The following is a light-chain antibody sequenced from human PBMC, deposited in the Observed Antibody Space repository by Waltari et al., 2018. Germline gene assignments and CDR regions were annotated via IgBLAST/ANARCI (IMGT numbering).Light chain of an antibody. Sequence: DIDMTQFPSSLSASVGGRVTITCPATQDIRNHLNWYQHKPGRAPKLLVYDASQLESGVPSRFSGSRSGTYFTFTITSLQPEDTATYYCQQYDKFPLTFGGGTKVDI. V-gene: IGKV1-33*01. CDR1: QDIRNH. CDR3: QQYDKFPLT. CDR2: DAS. J-gene: IGKJ4*01.